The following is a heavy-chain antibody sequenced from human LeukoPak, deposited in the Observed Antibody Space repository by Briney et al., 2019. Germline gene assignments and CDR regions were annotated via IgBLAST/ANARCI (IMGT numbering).Heavy chain of an antibody. D-gene: IGHD3-10*01. CDR3: ARIWGSALTN. CDR1: GGSISSYY. Sequence: PSETLSLTCTVSGGSISSYYWSWIRQPPGKGLEWIGYIYYSGSTNYNPSLKSRVTISVDTSKNQFSLKLSSVTAADTAVYYCARIWGSALTNWGQGTLVTVSS. CDR2: IYYSGST. J-gene: IGHJ4*02. V-gene: IGHV4-59*12.